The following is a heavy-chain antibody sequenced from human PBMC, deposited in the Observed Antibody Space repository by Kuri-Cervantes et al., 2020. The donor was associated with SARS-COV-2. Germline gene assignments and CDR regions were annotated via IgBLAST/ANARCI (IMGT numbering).Heavy chain of an antibody. CDR2: TYYRSKWYN. V-gene: IGHV6-1*01. D-gene: IGHD6-13*01. Sequence: SCAISGDSVSSNSAAWNWIRQSPSRGLEWLGRTYYRSKWYNDYAVSVKSRITINPDTSKNQFSLQLNSVTPEDTAVYYCAREDSSSNPTSWFDPWGQGTLVTVSS. CDR1: GDSVSSNSAA. CDR3: AREDSSSNPTSWFDP. J-gene: IGHJ5*02.